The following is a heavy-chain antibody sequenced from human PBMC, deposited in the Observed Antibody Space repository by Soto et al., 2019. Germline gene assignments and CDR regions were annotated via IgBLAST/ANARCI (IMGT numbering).Heavy chain of an antibody. J-gene: IGHJ4*02. V-gene: IGHV1-18*01. Sequence: QVQLVQSGAEVKRPGASVKLSCKASGYTFTNYGLTWVRQAPGQGLEWMGWVSGYDGNANYAHKFQGRVTMTTDTSTSTAYMELTSLRSDDTAVYYCARDAYSSSWYPYWGQGTLVTVSS. CDR1: GYTFTNYG. CDR2: VSGYDGNA. D-gene: IGHD6-13*01. CDR3: ARDAYSSSWYPY.